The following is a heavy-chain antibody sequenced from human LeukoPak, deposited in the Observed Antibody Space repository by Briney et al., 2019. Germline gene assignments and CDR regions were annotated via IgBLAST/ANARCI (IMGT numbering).Heavy chain of an antibody. J-gene: IGHJ3*02. CDR3: ARAVVTATPDAFDI. CDR2: IYYGGST. CDR1: GGSISSSSYY. Sequence: SETLSLTCTVSGGSISSSSYYWGWIRQPPGKGLEWIGSIYYGGSTYYNPSLKSRVTISVDTSKNQFSLKLSSVTAADTAVYYCARAVVTATPDAFDIWGQGTMVTVSS. V-gene: IGHV4-39*01. D-gene: IGHD2-21*02.